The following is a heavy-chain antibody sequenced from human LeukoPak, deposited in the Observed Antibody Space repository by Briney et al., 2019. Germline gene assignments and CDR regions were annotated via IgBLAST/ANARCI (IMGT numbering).Heavy chain of an antibody. J-gene: IGHJ4*02. V-gene: IGHV4-59*01. CDR3: ARGTSSGWYGFDS. CDR2: ISYSGTT. D-gene: IGHD6-19*01. Sequence: SETLSLTCTVSGGSISSYYWSWIRQPPGKGLEWIGYISYSGTTNYNPSLKSRVTISVDTSKNQFSLKLNSVTAADTAVYYCARGTSSGWYGFDSWGQGTLVTVSS. CDR1: GGSISSYY.